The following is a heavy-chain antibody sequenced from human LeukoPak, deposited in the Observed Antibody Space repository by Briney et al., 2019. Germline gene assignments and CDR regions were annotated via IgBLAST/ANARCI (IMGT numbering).Heavy chain of an antibody. V-gene: IGHV3-21*01. Sequence: GGSLRLSCAASGFTFSSYSMNWVRQAPGKGLEWVSSMSSSSSYIYYADSVKGRFTISRDNAKNSLYLQMNSLRAEDTAVYYRARGLSVVVPAAILKGLKYYYMDIWGKGTTVTVSS. CDR2: MSSSSSYI. D-gene: IGHD2-2*02. J-gene: IGHJ6*03. CDR1: GFTFSSYS. CDR3: ARGLSVVVPAAILKGLKYYYMDI.